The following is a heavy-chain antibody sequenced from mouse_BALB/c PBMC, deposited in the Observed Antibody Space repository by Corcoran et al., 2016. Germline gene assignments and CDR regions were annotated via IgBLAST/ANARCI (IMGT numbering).Heavy chain of an antibody. CDR3: ARDWYFDV. CDR2: INTHSGVP. J-gene: IGHJ1*01. Sequence: QIQLVQSGPELKKPGETVRISCKASGYTFTTAGMQWVQKMPGKGLKWIGWINTHSGVPKYAEAFKGRFAFSLETSASTAYLQISNLKNEDTATYFCARDWYFDVWGAGTTVTVSS. CDR1: GYTFTTAG. V-gene: IGHV9-4*02.